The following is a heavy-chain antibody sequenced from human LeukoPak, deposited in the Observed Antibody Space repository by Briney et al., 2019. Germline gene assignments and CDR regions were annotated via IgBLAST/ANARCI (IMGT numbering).Heavy chain of an antibody. V-gene: IGHV3-30-3*01. CDR1: GFTFSSYA. J-gene: IGHJ4*02. CDR3: ARVVLSQADY. CDR2: ISYDGSNK. D-gene: IGHD2-15*01. Sequence: GGSLRLSCAASGFTFSSYAMHWVRQAPGKGLEWVAVISYDGSNKYYADSVKGRFTISRDNSKNTLYLQMNSLRAEGTAVYYCARVVLSQADYWGQGTLVTVSS.